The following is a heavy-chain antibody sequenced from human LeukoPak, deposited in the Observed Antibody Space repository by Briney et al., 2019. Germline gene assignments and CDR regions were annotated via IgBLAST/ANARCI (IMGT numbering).Heavy chain of an antibody. CDR2: IYYSGST. CDR1: GGSVSTYY. D-gene: IGHD6-19*01. CDR3: ARGAVAASRPFFDY. Sequence: SETLSLTCTVSGGSVSTYYWSWIRQPPSKGLEWIGYIYYSGSTNYNPSLKSRVTISVDTSKNQFSLKLSSLTAADTAVYYCARGAVAASRPFFDYWGQGTLVTVSS. V-gene: IGHV4-59*02. J-gene: IGHJ4*02.